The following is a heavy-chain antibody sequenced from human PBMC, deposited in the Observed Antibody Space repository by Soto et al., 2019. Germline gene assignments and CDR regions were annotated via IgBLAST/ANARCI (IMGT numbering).Heavy chain of an antibody. D-gene: IGHD1-7*01. CDR2: ISGSGAKT. Sequence: EVQLLESGGGLVQPGGSLRLSCAASGFTFNNYAMNWVRQAPGKGLEWVSTISGSGAKTYYADSVKGRFTISRDNSKNTLYLQMNGLRAEDTAVYYCAKDWELTDPWGQGTLVTVSS. CDR1: GFTFNNYA. CDR3: AKDWELTDP. J-gene: IGHJ5*02. V-gene: IGHV3-23*01.